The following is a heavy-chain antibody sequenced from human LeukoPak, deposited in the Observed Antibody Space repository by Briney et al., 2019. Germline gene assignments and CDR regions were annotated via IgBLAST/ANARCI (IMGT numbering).Heavy chain of an antibody. CDR3: ATGHSSGWFDY. CDR2: ISYSATT. D-gene: IGHD6-19*01. Sequence: SETLSLTCTVPGGSIRGDYCSCIRQPPGKGLECMGYISYSATTNYNPSLKSRVSFSIYTSKNQFSLKLTSVSAAATAVYFCATGHSSGWFDYWGQGTLVSVSS. V-gene: IGHV4-59*01. CDR1: GGSIRGDY. J-gene: IGHJ4*02.